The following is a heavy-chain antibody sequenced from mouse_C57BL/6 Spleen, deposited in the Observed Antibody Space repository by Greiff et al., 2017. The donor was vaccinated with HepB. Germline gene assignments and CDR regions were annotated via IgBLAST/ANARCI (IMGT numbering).Heavy chain of an antibody. CDR3: ARSVVATYYYSMDY. CDR2: IHPNSGST. Sequence: VKLQQPGAELVKPGASVKLSCKASGYTFTSYWMHWVKQRPGQGLEWIGMIHPNSGSTNYNEKFKSKATLTVDKSSSTAYMQLSSLTSEDSAVYYCARSVVATYYYSMDYWGQGTSVTVSS. CDR1: GYTFTSYW. J-gene: IGHJ4*01. D-gene: IGHD1-1*01. V-gene: IGHV1-64*01.